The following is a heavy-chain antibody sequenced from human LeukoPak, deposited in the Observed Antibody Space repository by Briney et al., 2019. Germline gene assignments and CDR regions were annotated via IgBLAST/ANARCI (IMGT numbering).Heavy chain of an antibody. V-gene: IGHV3-30*18. CDR1: GFTFSSYG. CDR2: ISYDGSNK. Sequence: PGGSLRLSCAASGFTFSSYGMHWVRQAPGKGLEWVAVISYDGSNKYYADSVKGRFTISRDNSKNTLYLQMNSLRAEDTAVYYCAKDFSGYSYGFDYWGQGTLVTVSS. D-gene: IGHD5-18*01. CDR3: AKDFSGYSYGFDY. J-gene: IGHJ4*02.